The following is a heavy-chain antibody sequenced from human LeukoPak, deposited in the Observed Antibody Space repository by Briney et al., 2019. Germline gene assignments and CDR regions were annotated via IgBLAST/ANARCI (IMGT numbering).Heavy chain of an antibody. CDR1: GFTFSSYS. CDR3: AKRIQSAMAMGY. CDR2: ISSSSSYI. V-gene: IGHV3-21*01. D-gene: IGHD5-18*01. J-gene: IGHJ4*02. Sequence: GGSLRLSCAASGFTFSSYSMNWVRQAPGKGLEWVSSISSSSSYIYYADSVKGRFTISRDNAKNSLYLQMNSLRAEDTAVYYCAKRIQSAMAMGYWGQGTLVTVSS.